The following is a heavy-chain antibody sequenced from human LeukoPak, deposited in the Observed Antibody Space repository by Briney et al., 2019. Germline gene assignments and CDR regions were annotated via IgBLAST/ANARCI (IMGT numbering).Heavy chain of an antibody. CDR2: IRSKANSYAT. J-gene: IGHJ6*02. CDR3: TRLPYYSNYEYYYYGMDV. V-gene: IGHV3-73*01. CDR1: GFTFSGSA. D-gene: IGHD4-11*01. Sequence: GGSLRLSCAASGFTFSGSAMHWVRQASGKGLEWVGRIRSKANSYATAYAASVKGRFTISRDDSKNTAYLQMNSLKTEDTAVYYCTRLPYYSNYEYYYYGMDVWGQGTTVTVSS.